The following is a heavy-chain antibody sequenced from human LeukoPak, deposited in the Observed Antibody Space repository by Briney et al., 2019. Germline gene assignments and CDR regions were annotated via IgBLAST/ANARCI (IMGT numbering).Heavy chain of an antibody. CDR3: ARDPQNSSSQRRSA. Sequence: GGSLRLSCAASGFTFSSYSMNWVRQAPGKWLEWVSSISSSSSYIYYADSVKGRFTISRDNAKNSLYLQMNSLRAEDTAVYYYARDPQNSSSQRRSAWGQGTLVTVSS. CDR1: GFTFSSYS. V-gene: IGHV3-21*01. CDR2: ISSSSSYI. J-gene: IGHJ5*02. D-gene: IGHD6-6*01.